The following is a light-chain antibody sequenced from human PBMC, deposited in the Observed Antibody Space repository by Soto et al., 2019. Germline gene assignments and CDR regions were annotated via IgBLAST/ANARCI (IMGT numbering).Light chain of an antibody. CDR1: QSVSIK. Sequence: EIVMTQSPATLSVSPGERATLSCRASQSVSIKLAWYQQKPGQAPRLLIYDTSTRATGIPDRFSGSGPGTEFTLTISRLQSEDFAVYYCQKYNNWPPITFGQGTRLEI. CDR3: QKYNNWPPIT. J-gene: IGKJ5*01. CDR2: DTS. V-gene: IGKV3-15*01.